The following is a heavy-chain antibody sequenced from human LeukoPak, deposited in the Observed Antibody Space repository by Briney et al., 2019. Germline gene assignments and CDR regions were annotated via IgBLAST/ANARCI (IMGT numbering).Heavy chain of an antibody. Sequence: GGSLRLSCAASGLTISNNFMGWVRQAPGKGLEWVSLIYSGGSTYSADSVKGRFTISRDNSKNTMHLQMNSLIAEDTAVYYCARDTDYYGSGRHGYFDHWGQGTLVTVSS. V-gene: IGHV3-66*01. D-gene: IGHD3-10*01. CDR3: ARDTDYYGSGRHGYFDH. CDR2: IYSGGST. CDR1: GLTISNNF. J-gene: IGHJ1*01.